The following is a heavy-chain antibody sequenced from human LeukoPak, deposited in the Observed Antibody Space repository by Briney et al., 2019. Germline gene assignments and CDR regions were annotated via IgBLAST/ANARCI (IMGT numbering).Heavy chain of an antibody. CDR1: GYTFTSYA. Sequence: ASVKVSCKASGYTFTSYAMHWVRQAPGQRLERMGWINAGNGNTKYSQKFQGRVTITRDTSASTAYMELSSLRSEDTAVYYCARDARVADDAFDIWGQGTMVTVSS. D-gene: IGHD2-15*01. J-gene: IGHJ3*02. CDR3: ARDARVADDAFDI. V-gene: IGHV1-3*01. CDR2: INAGNGNT.